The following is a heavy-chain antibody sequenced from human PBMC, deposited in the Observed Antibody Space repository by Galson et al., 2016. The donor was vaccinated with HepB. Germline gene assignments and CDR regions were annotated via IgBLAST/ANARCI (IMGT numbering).Heavy chain of an antibody. CDR1: GFTFSNYA. V-gene: IGHV3-30*03. Sequence: SLRLSCAVSGFTFSNYAIHWIRQPPGKGLEWVAVISNDGSKTDYGDPVKGRFTISRDNSKSTMYLQMNSLRPEDTAVYFRARDARSVVGNSIQARFDFWGQGTLVTVSS. CDR3: ARDARSVVGNSIQARFDF. CDR2: ISNDGSKT. J-gene: IGHJ5*01. D-gene: IGHD2-2*01.